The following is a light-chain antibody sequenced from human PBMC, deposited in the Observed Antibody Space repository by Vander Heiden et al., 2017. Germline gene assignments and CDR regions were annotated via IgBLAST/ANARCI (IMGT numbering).Light chain of an antibody. V-gene: IGKV1-39*01. Sequence: DIQMNQSPSSLSASVGDRVTITCRASQSISSYLNWYQQKPGKAPKLLIYAASSLQSGVPSRFSGSGSGTDFTLTISSLQPEDFATYYCQQSYSTPPGTFGQGTKVGIK. CDR1: QSISSY. CDR2: AAS. J-gene: IGKJ1*01. CDR3: QQSYSTPPGT.